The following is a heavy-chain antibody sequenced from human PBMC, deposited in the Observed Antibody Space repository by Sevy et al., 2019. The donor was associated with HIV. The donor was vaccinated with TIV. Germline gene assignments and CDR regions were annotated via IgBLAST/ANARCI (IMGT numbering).Heavy chain of an antibody. J-gene: IGHJ6*02. D-gene: IGHD6-13*01. CDR2: ISSSGSTI. V-gene: IGHV3-11*01. Sequence: GGSLRLSCAASGFILSDYYMSWIRQAPGKGLEWVSYISSSGSTIYYADSVKGRFTISRDNAKNSLYLQMNSLRAEDTAVYYCARGGIAAADPTYYYYYGMDVWGQGATVTVSS. CDR3: ARGGIAAADPTYYYYYGMDV. CDR1: GFILSDYY.